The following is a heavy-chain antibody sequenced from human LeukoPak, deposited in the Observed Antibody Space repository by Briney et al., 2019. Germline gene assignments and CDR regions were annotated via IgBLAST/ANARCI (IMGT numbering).Heavy chain of an antibody. CDR1: GYTFTSYD. V-gene: IGHV1-69*04. CDR3: AKDTRQLDAFDI. J-gene: IGHJ3*02. CDR2: IIPILGIA. D-gene: IGHD6-13*01. Sequence: VASVTVSCKASGYTFTSYDINWVRQATGQGLEWMGRIIPILGIANYAQKFQGRVTITADKSTSTAYMELSSLRAEDTAVYYCAKDTRQLDAFDIWGQGTMVTVSS.